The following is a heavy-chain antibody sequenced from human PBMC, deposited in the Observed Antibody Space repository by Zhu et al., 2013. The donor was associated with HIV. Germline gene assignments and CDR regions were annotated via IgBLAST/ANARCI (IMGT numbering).Heavy chain of an antibody. CDR1: GYTFTNNG. J-gene: IGHJ6*02. Sequence: QVQVVQSGNEVKKPGASVKVSCKTSGYTFTNNGISWVRQAPGQGLEWMGWISGSNGDTKFAQKFQDRVTMTTDTSTSTAYLEMRSLRSDDTAVYYCASNGGSGHVYYYPLDVWGQGTTVTVSS. V-gene: IGHV1-18*01. CDR2: ISGSNGDT. CDR3: ASNGGSGHVYYYPLDV. D-gene: IGHD3-10*01.